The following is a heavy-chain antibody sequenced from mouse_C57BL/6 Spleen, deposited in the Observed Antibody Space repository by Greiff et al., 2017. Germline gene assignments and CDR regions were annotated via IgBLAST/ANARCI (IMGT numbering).Heavy chain of an antibody. D-gene: IGHD1-1*01. CDR1: GFTFSDYG. J-gene: IGHJ4*01. Sequence: EVKLVASGGGLVKPGGSLKLSCAASGFTFSDYGMHWVRQAPEKGLEWVAYISSGSSTIYYADTGKGRFTISRDNAKNTLFLQMTSLRSEDTAMYYCARNYGSSYVYYYAMDYWGQGTSVTVSS. CDR2: ISSGSSTI. CDR3: ARNYGSSYVYYYAMDY. V-gene: IGHV5-17*01.